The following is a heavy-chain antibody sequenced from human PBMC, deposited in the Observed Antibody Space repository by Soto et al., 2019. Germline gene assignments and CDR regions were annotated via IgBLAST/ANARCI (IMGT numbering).Heavy chain of an antibody. CDR3: ARGSTSSTLYYYHGMDV. CDR1: GFAFNTYA. J-gene: IGHJ6*02. Sequence: QVQLVESGGGVVQPGRSLRLSCAASGFAFNTYAMHWVRQAPGKGLEWVTLISYHGTNKYYADSVKGRFTISRDNSKNTLYLQLNSLRPADTAVYYYARGSTSSTLYYYHGMDVWGQGTPVTVSS. D-gene: IGHD6-6*01. CDR2: ISYHGTNK. V-gene: IGHV3-30-3*01.